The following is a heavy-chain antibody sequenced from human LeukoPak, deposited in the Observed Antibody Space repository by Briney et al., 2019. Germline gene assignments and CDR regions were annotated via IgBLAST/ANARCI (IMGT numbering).Heavy chain of an antibody. CDR3: ARADYAGMFDY. J-gene: IGHJ4*02. Sequence: GGSLRLSCAASGFTFSSYSMNWVRQAPGKGLEWVSYISSSSSTIYYADSVEGRFTISRDNAKNSLYLQMNSLRAEDTAVYYCARADYAGMFDYWGQGTLVTVSS. V-gene: IGHV3-48*01. CDR2: ISSSSSTI. CDR1: GFTFSSYS. D-gene: IGHD4-17*01.